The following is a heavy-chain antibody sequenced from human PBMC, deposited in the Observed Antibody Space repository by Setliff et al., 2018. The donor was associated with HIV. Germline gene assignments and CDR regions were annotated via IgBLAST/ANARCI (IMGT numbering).Heavy chain of an antibody. CDR3: ARAREGWIPFAFDY. Sequence: SETLSLTCTVPGGIISSASFFWSWTRLPAGKGLEWIGHISATASTNYNPSLKSRVAMSLDTSKNPFSLNPNSVTAADAAVYFCARAREGWIPFAFDYWGQGTLVTVSS. CDR2: ISATAST. V-gene: IGHV4-61*09. D-gene: IGHD5-18*01. CDR1: GGIISSASFF. J-gene: IGHJ4*02.